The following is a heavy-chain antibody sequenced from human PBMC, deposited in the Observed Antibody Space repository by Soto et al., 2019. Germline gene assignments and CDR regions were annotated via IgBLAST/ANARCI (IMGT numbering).Heavy chain of an antibody. CDR2: IWYDGSNK. Sequence: GGSLRLSCAASGFIFSSHGMHWVRQAPGKGLEWLAVIWYDGSNKYYADSVKGRLTISRDNSKNTLYLQIHTLRAEDTAVYYCAKVSSSWYAGFFDLWGQGTLVTVSS. J-gene: IGHJ4*02. CDR3: AKVSSSWYAGFFDL. D-gene: IGHD6-13*01. V-gene: IGHV3-33*06. CDR1: GFIFSSHG.